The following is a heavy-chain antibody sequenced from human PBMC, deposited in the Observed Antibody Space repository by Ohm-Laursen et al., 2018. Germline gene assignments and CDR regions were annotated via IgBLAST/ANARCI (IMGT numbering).Heavy chain of an antibody. D-gene: IGHD3-3*01. CDR3: AKRYYDFWSGYYPLVDV. Sequence: SLRLSCAASGFTLSSYGMHWVRQAPGKGLEWVAVISYDGSNKYYADSVKGRFTISRDNSKNTLYLQMNSLRAEDTAVYYCAKRYYDFWSGYYPLVDVWGQGTTVTVSS. V-gene: IGHV3-30*18. CDR2: ISYDGSNK. CDR1: GFTLSSYG. J-gene: IGHJ6*02.